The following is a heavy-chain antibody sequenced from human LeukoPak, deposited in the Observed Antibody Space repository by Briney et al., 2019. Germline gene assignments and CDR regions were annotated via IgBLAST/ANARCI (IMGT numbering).Heavy chain of an antibody. Sequence: GASVKVSCKASGYTLTGYYMHWVRQAPGQGLEWMGWINPNSGGTNYAQKFQGRVTMTRDTSISTAYMELSRLRSDDTAVYYCARDWGRRDGYNSPGYWGQGTLVTVSS. CDR1: GYTLTGYY. V-gene: IGHV1-2*02. J-gene: IGHJ4*02. CDR3: ARDWGRRDGYNSPGY. D-gene: IGHD5-24*01. CDR2: INPNSGGT.